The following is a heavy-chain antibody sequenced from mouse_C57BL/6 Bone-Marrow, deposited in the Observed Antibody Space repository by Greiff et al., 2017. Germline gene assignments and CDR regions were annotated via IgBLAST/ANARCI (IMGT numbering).Heavy chain of an antibody. CDR2: ISSGGDYI. CDR3: TRAGYDYYWYFDV. CDR1: GFTFSSYA. D-gene: IGHD2-4*01. Sequence: EVQVVESGEGLVKPGGSLKLSCAASGFTFSSYAMSWVRQTPEKRLEWVAYISSGGDYIYYADTVKGRFTISRDNARNTLYLQMSSLKSEDTAMYYCTRAGYDYYWYFDVWGTGTTVTVSS. J-gene: IGHJ1*03. V-gene: IGHV5-9-1*02.